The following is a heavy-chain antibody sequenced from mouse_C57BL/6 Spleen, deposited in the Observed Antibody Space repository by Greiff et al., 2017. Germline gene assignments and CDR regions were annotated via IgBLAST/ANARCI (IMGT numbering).Heavy chain of an antibody. V-gene: IGHV5-9-1*02. J-gene: IGHJ3*01. CDR3: TRWNYYGSSPFTY. D-gene: IGHD1-1*01. CDR1: GFTFSSYA. CDR2: ISSGGDYI. Sequence: EVKVVESGEGLVKPGGSLKLSCAASGFTFSSYAMSWVRQTPEKRLEWVAYISSGGDYIYYADTVKGRFPISRDNARNTLYLQMSSLKTEDTAMYYCTRWNYYGSSPFTYWGQGTLVTVSA.